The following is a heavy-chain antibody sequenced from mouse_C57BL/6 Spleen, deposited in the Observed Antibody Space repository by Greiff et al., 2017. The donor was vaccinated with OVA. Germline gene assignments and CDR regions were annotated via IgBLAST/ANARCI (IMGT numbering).Heavy chain of an antibody. CDR1: GFTFSSYT. CDR3: ARSYGSSDAMDY. V-gene: IGHV5-9*01. J-gene: IGHJ4*01. D-gene: IGHD1-1*01. Sequence: EVKLVESGGGLVKPGGSLKLSCAASGFTFSSYTMSWVRQTPEKRLEWVATISGGGGNTYYPDSVKGRFTISRDNAKNTLYLQMSSLRSEDTALYYCARSYGSSDAMDYWGQGTSVTVSS. CDR2: ISGGGGNT.